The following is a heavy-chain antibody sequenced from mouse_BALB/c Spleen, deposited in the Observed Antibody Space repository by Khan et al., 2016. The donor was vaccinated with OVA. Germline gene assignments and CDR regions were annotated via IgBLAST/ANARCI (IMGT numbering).Heavy chain of an antibody. D-gene: IGHD2-14*01. V-gene: IGHV9-3-1*01. CDR3: ARYYRYDGYFDV. CDR2: INTYTGEP. J-gene: IGHJ1*01. Sequence: QIQLVQSGPELKKPGETVKISCKASGYTFTNYGMNWVKQAPGKGLKWMGWINTYTGEPTYADDFQGRFAFSLETSASTAYLQINNLKNEDTATXFCARYYRYDGYFDVWGAGTTVTVSS. CDR1: GYTFTNYG.